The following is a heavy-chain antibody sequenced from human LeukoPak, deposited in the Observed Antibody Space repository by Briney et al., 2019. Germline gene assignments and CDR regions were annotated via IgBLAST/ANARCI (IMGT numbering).Heavy chain of an antibody. D-gene: IGHD4-17*01. CDR1: GGSISNTGYY. CDR2: IYYSGST. CDR3: ARERRSDAFDI. J-gene: IGHJ3*02. Sequence: SQTLSLTCTVSGGSISNTGYYWGWVRQPPGKGLEWIGYIYYSGSTNYNPSLKSRVTISVDTSKNQFSLKLSSVTAADTAVYYCARERRSDAFDIWGQGTMVTVSS. V-gene: IGHV4-61*08.